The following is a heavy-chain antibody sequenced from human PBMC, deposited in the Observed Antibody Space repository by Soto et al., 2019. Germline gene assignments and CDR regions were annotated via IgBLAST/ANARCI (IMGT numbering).Heavy chain of an antibody. J-gene: IGHJ4*02. CDR2: IYSGGST. Sequence: GGSLRLSCAASGFIFSNSAMSWVRQPPGKGLEWVSVIYSGGSTYYADSVKGRFTISRDNSKNTVSLQMNRLRAEDTAVYYCARARDGYNFLYEPTWGQGTLVTVSS. CDR3: ARARDGYNFLYEPT. D-gene: IGHD5-12*01. CDR1: GFIFSNSA. V-gene: IGHV3-53*01.